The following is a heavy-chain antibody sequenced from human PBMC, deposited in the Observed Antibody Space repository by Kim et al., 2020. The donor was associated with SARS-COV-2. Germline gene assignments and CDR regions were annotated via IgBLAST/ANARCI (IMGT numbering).Heavy chain of an antibody. V-gene: IGHV4-59*01. CDR3: ARGGGVWFGELTD. D-gene: IGHD3-10*01. J-gene: IGHJ4*02. CDR2: IYYSGST. Sequence: SETLSLTCTVSGGSISSYYWSWIRQPPGKGLEWIGYIYYSGSTNYNPSLKSRVTISVDTSKNQFSLKLSSVTAADTAVYYCARGGGVWFGELTDWGQGTLVTVSS. CDR1: GGSISSYY.